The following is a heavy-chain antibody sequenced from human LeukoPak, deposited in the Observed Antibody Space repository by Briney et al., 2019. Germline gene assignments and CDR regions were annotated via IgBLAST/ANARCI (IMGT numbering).Heavy chain of an antibody. CDR1: GFTFSSYS. V-gene: IGHV3-21*01. CDR3: ARVSCSSTSCPSQVDY. CDR2: ISSSSSYI. Sequence: GGSPRLSCAASGFTFSSYSMNWVRQAPGKGLEWVSSISSSSSYIYYADSVKGRFTISRDNAKNSLYLQMNSLRAEDTAVYYCARVSCSSTSCPSQVDYWGQGTLVTVSS. J-gene: IGHJ4*02. D-gene: IGHD2-2*01.